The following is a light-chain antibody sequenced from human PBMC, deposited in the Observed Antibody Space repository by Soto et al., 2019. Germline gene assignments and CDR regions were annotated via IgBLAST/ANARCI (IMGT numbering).Light chain of an antibody. Sequence: QSALTQPASVSGSPGQSITISCTGTSSDVGGYNYVSWYQHHPGKAPKLIIYDVSNRPSGVSNRFSGSKSGNTASLTISGLQAEAEADYHCSSYTSITTLAVFGGGTKLTVI. CDR3: SSYTSITTLAV. J-gene: IGLJ2*01. V-gene: IGLV2-14*03. CDR1: SSDVGGYNY. CDR2: DVS.